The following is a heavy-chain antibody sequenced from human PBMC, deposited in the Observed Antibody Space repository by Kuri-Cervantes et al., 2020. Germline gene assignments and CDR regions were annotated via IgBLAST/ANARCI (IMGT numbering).Heavy chain of an antibody. Sequence: GESLKISCAASGFTFSSYGMHWVRQAPGKGLEWVAVISYDGSNKYSADSVKGRLTISRDNSKNTLYLQMNSLRAEDTAVYYCAKNGDFWSGYYYYGMDVWGQGTTVTVSS. CDR3: AKNGDFWSGYYYYGMDV. CDR1: GFTFSSYG. D-gene: IGHD3-3*01. CDR2: ISYDGSNK. V-gene: IGHV3-30*18. J-gene: IGHJ6*02.